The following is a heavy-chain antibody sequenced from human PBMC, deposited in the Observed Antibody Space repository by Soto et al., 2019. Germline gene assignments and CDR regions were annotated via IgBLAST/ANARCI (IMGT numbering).Heavy chain of an antibody. V-gene: IGHV4-31*03. CDR1: GGSISSGGYY. CDR2: IYYSGST. CDR3: ARDRRIRTFDY. J-gene: IGHJ4*02. D-gene: IGHD4-17*01. Sequence: SETLSLTCTVSGGSISSGGYYWSWIRQHPGKGLEWIGYIYYSGSTYYNPSLKSRVTISVDTSKNQFSLKLSSGTAADTAVYYCARDRRIRTFDYWGQGTLVTVSS.